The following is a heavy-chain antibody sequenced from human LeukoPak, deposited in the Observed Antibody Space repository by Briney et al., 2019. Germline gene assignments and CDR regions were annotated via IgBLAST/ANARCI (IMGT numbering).Heavy chain of an antibody. V-gene: IGHV4-59*01. D-gene: IGHD4-17*01. CDR2: IYYSGSP. CDR3: ARVTYGDYVDLGPVDY. Sequence: SETLSLTCTVSGGFISSYYGSWIRQPPGKGLEWIGYIYYSGSPNYNPSLKSRVTISVDMSKNQFSLKLSYVPAADTAVYYWARVTYGDYVDLGPVDYWGQGTLVTVSS. J-gene: IGHJ4*02. CDR1: GGFISSYY.